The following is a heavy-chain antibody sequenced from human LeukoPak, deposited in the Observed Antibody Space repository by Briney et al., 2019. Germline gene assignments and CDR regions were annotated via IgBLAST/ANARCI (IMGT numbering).Heavy chain of an antibody. CDR3: ARDNSMGDSAWWFDP. CDR2: INPSGDNT. J-gene: IGHJ5*02. Sequence: PWASVKVSCKSFGYTFTSNYMHWVRQAPGQRLEWMGIINPSGDNTWYAQKFQGRVTMTRDMATSTDYMEVNSLRSEDTAVYYCARDNSMGDSAWWFDPWGQGTLVTVSS. CDR1: GYTFTSNY. D-gene: IGHD5-12*01. V-gene: IGHV1-46*01.